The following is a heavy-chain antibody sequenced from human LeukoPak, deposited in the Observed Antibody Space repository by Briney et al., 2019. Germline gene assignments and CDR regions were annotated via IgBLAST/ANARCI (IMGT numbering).Heavy chain of an antibody. CDR1: GGSISSGGYY. Sequence: SETLSLTCTVSGGSISSGGYYWSWIRQPPGKGLEWIGYIYHGGSTYYNPSLKSRVTISVDTSKNQFSLKLTSMTAADTAVYYCARETPTTVTLDYWGQGTPVTVSS. V-gene: IGHV4-30-2*02. D-gene: IGHD4-17*01. CDR2: IYHGGST. CDR3: ARETPTTVTLDY. J-gene: IGHJ4*02.